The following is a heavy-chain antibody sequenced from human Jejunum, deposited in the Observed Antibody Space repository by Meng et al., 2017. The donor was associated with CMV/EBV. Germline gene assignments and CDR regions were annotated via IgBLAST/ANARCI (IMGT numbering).Heavy chain of an antibody. CDR1: THHSYA. CDR2: IIPVLGVA. CDR3: ARVDTVYCHGY. V-gene: IGHV1-69*04. J-gene: IGHJ4*02. Sequence: THHSYAISWVRQAPGQGLEWMGKIIPVLGVANYAQRFQGRVTLTADKSTNTVYMEMSSLRSEDTAVYYCARVDTVYCHGYWGQGTLVTVSS. D-gene: IGHD5/OR15-5a*01.